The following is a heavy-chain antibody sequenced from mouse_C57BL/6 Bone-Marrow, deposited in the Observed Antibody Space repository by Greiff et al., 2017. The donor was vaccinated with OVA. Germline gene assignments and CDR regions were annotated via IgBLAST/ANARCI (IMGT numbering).Heavy chain of an antibody. CDR2: FHPYNDDT. V-gene: IGHV1-47*01. Sequence: QVQLQQSGPELVKPGASVKMSCKASGYTFTTYPIEWMKQNHGKSLEWIGNFHPYNDDTKYNEKFKGKATLTVDKSSSTVYLELSRLTSDDSAVYDGEKPGDYDEDWFACWGGGTVATVTA. CDR1: GYTFTTYP. CDR3: EKPGDYDEDWFAC. D-gene: IGHD2-4*01. J-gene: IGHJ3*01.